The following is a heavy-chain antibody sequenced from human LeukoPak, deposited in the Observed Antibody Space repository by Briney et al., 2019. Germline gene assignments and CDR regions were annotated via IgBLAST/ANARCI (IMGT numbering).Heavy chain of an antibody. CDR3: AGTFGVVIVPDY. Sequence: SETLSLTCAVSGYSISSGYYCGWIRQPPGKGLEWIGSIYHSGSTYYNPSLKSRVTISVDTSKNQFSLKLSSVTAADMAVYYCAGTFGVVIVPDYWGQGTLVTVSS. J-gene: IGHJ4*02. V-gene: IGHV4-38-2*01. D-gene: IGHD3-3*01. CDR2: IYHSGST. CDR1: GYSISSGYY.